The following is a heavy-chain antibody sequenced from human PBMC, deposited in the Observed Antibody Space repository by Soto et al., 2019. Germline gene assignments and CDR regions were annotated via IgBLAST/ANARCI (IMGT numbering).Heavy chain of an antibody. J-gene: IGHJ4*02. CDR1: GGSISSSSYY. D-gene: IGHD6-25*01. V-gene: IGHV4-39*02. Sequence: SETLSLTCTVSGGSISSSSYYWGWIRQPPGKGLEWIGSIYYSGSTYYNPSLKSRVTISVDTSKNQFSLKLSSVTAADTAVYYCAREAAGQEGYFDYWGQGTLVTVSS. CDR2: IYYSGST. CDR3: AREAAGQEGYFDY.